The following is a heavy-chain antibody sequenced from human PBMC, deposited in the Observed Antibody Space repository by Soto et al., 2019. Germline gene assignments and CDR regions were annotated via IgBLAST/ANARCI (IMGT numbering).Heavy chain of an antibody. D-gene: IGHD3-3*01. CDR1: GYTLTELS. CDR2: FDPEDGET. J-gene: IGHJ6*02. V-gene: IGHV1-24*01. Sequence: ASVKVSCKVSGYTLTELSMHWVRQAPGKGLEWMGGFDPEDGETIYAQKFQGRVTMTEDTSTDTAYMELSSLRSEDTAVYYCATEITDFWSGPHRYYYGMDVWGQGTTVTVSS. CDR3: ATEITDFWSGPHRYYYGMDV.